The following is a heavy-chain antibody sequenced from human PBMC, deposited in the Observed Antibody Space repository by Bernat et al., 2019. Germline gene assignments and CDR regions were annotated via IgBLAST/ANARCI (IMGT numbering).Heavy chain of an antibody. CDR3: AGVVVVAATALYYFDY. CDR2: INHSGST. Sequence: QVQLQQWGAGLLKPSETLSLTCAVYGGCFSGYYWSWIRQPPGKGLEWIGEINHSGSTNYNPSLKSRVTISVDTSKNQFSLKLSSVTAADTAVYYCAGVVVVAATALYYFDYWGQGTLVTVSS. CDR1: GGCFSGYY. D-gene: IGHD2-15*01. J-gene: IGHJ4*02. V-gene: IGHV4-34*01.